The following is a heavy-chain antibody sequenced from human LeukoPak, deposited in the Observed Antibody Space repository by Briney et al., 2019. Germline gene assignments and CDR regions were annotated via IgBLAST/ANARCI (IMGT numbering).Heavy chain of an antibody. Sequence: GGSLRLSCAASGFTFSSYSMNWVRRAPGKGLEWVSSISSSSSYIYYADSVKGRFTISRDNAKNSLYLQMNSLRAEDTAVYYCARDLIAAAARLGYWGQGTLVTVSS. CDR1: GFTFSSYS. J-gene: IGHJ4*02. CDR3: ARDLIAAAARLGY. CDR2: ISSSSSYI. D-gene: IGHD6-13*01. V-gene: IGHV3-21*01.